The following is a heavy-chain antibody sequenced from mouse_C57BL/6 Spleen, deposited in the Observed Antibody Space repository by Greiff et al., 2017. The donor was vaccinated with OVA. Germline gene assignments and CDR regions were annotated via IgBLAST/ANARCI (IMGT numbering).Heavy chain of an antibody. V-gene: IGHV1-55*01. J-gene: IGHJ2*01. D-gene: IGHD3-3*01. CDR3: ARSGGWDRMYYFDY. Sequence: VKLQQPGAELVKPGASVKMSCKASGYTFTSYWITWVKQRPGQGLEWIGDIYPGSGSTNYNEKFKSKATLTVDTSSSTAYMQLSSLTSEDSAVYYCARSGGWDRMYYFDYWGQGTTLTVSS. CDR2: IYPGSGST. CDR1: GYTFTSYW.